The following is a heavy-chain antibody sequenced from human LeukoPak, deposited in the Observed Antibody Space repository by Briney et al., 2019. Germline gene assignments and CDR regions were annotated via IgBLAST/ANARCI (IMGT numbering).Heavy chain of an antibody. V-gene: IGHV4-4*07. CDR1: GGSIRSYY. Sequence: PETLSLTCTVSGGSIRSYYWSRIRQPAGKGLEWIGRIYTSGSTNYNASLKSRVSMSVDTSKNQFSLKLSSVTAADTAVFYCARENSGSYREFDYWGQGTLVTVSS. CDR2: IYTSGST. CDR3: ARENSGSYREFDY. D-gene: IGHD1-26*01. J-gene: IGHJ4*02.